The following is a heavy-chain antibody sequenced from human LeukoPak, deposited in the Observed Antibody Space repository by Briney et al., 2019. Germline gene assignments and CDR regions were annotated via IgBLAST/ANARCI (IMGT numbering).Heavy chain of an antibody. CDR1: GFTFSDYY. CDR3: ARRFWSGYYNWFDP. D-gene: IGHD3-3*01. V-gene: IGHV3-11*04. CDR2: ISSSGSTI. Sequence: KPGGSLRLSCAASGFTFSDYYMSWIRQAPGKGLEWVSYISSSGSTIYYADSVKGRFTISRDNAKNSLYLQMNSLRAEDTAVYYCARRFWSGYYNWFDPWGQGTLVTVPS. J-gene: IGHJ5*02.